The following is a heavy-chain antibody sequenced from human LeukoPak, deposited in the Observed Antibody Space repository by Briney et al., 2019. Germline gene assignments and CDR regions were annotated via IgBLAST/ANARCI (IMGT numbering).Heavy chain of an antibody. J-gene: IGHJ4*02. CDR2: ISSSGSPI. D-gene: IGHD2-15*01. Sequence: SGGSLRLSCAASGFTFSDSYMSWIRQAPGKGLEWVSYISSSGSPIYYADSVKGRFTISRDNAKNSLYLQMHSLRAEDAAVYYCARVGSGHPRRWGQGTLVTVSS. CDR1: GFTFSDSY. CDR3: ARVGSGHPRR. V-gene: IGHV3-11*04.